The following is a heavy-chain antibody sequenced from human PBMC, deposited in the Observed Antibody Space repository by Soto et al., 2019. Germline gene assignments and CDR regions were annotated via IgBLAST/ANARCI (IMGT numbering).Heavy chain of an antibody. J-gene: IGHJ4*02. D-gene: IGHD5-12*01. Sequence: SETLSLTCAVYGGSFSGYYWSWIRQPPGKGLEWIGEINHSGSTNYNPSLKSRVTISVDTSKNQFSLKLSYVTAADTAVYYCARGGDILRDIVATTPVYWGQGTLVTVSS. CDR1: GGSFSGYY. CDR2: INHSGST. V-gene: IGHV4-34*01. CDR3: ARGGDILRDIVATTPVY.